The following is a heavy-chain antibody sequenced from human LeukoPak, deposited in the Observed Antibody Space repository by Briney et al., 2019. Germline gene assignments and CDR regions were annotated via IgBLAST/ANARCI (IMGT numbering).Heavy chain of an antibody. CDR2: FSGSSGNT. V-gene: IGHV3-23*01. CDR3: AKDPGAKVRGYYMDV. CDR1: GFSFSSYI. J-gene: IGHJ6*03. D-gene: IGHD3-10*01. Sequence: GGSLRLSCAASGFSFSSYILNWVRQAPGKGLEWVSSFSGSSGNTYYADSVKGRFTISRDISKSTVYLQMNSLTPEDTGIYYCAKDPGAKVRGYYMDVWGKGTTVTVSS.